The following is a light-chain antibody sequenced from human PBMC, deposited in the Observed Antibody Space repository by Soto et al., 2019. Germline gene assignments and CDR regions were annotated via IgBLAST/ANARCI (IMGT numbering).Light chain of an antibody. J-gene: IGKJ5*01. V-gene: IGKV3-20*01. Sequence: EFVLTQSPGTLSLSPGERATLSCRASQTVRNNYLAWYQQKPGQAPRLLIYDASSRATGIPDRFSGSGSGTDFTLTISRLEPEDFAVYYCQQYGNSLITFGQGTRLEIK. CDR3: QQYGNSLIT. CDR1: QTVRNNY. CDR2: DAS.